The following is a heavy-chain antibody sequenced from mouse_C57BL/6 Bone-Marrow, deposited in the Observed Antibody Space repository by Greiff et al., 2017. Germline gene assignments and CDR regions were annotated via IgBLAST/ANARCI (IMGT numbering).Heavy chain of an antibody. D-gene: IGHD2-4*01. CDR2: IHPSDSDT. V-gene: IGHV1-74*01. CDR3: AIPPISYDYGAWFAY. J-gene: IGHJ3*01. Sequence: QVQLQQPGAELVKPGASVKVSCKASGYTFTSYWMHWVKQRPGQGLEWIGRIHPSDSDTNYNQKFKGKATLTVDKSSSTAYMQLSSLTSEDSAVYDCAIPPISYDYGAWFAYGGQGTLVTVSA. CDR1: GYTFTSYW.